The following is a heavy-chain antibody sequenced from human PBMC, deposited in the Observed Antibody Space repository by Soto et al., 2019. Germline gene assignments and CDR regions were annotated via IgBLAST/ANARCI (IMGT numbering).Heavy chain of an antibody. CDR2: ISDYNGNT. D-gene: IGHD3-10*01. CDR3: AREGYYSGSGSYSPPRYYGMDV. J-gene: IGHJ6*02. CDR1: GYTFTNYG. Sequence: QVQLVQSGAEVKKPGASVKVSCKASGYTFTNYGITWVRQAPGQGLEWMGWISDYNGNTYYGKKFQGSVTMTTDTSTRTAYMELKSLRSEDTAVYYCAREGYYSGSGSYSPPRYYGMDVWGQGTTVTVSS. V-gene: IGHV1-18*01.